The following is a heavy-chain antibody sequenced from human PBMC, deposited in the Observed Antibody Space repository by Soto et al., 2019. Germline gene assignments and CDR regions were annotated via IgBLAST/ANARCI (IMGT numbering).Heavy chain of an antibody. V-gene: IGHV2-5*02. Sequence: QITLKESGPTLVKPTQTLTLTCTFSGFSLSTSGVGVGWIRQPPGKALEWLALIYWDDDKRYSPSLKSRLTITKATSKTQLVLTTTNMDPVDTATYYSAQCYCSPTSCYRPEQYGMDVWGQGTTVPASS. CDR1: GFSLSTSGVG. J-gene: IGHJ6*02. D-gene: IGHD2-2*02. CDR3: AQCYCSPTSCYRPEQYGMDV. CDR2: IYWDDDK.